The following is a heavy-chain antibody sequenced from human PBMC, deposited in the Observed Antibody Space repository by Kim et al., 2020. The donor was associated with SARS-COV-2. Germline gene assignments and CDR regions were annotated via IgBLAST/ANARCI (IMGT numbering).Heavy chain of an antibody. CDR2: ISGSGVNT. CDR3: AKAQQLIYYYYGMDV. D-gene: IGHD6-13*01. V-gene: IGHV3-23*01. Sequence: GGSLRLSCAASGFTFSSFAMSWVRQAPGKGLEWVSAISGSGVNTYYADSVKGRFTISRDNSKNTLYLQMNSLRAEDTAVYYCAKAQQLIYYYYGMDVWGQGTTVTVSS. J-gene: IGHJ6*02. CDR1: GFTFSSFA.